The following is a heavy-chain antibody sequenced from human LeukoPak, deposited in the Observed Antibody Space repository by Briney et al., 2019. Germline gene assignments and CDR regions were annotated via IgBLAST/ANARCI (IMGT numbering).Heavy chain of an antibody. CDR2: ISYDGSNK. CDR3: ARDMGTTHGYYYYGVDV. J-gene: IGHJ6*02. CDR1: GFTFSSYA. D-gene: IGHD4-17*01. Sequence: GGSLRLSCAASGFTFSSYAMHWVRQAPGKGLEWVAVISYDGSNKYYADSVKGRFTISRDNSKSTLYLQMNSLRAEDTAVYYCARDMGTTHGYYYYGVDVWGQGTTVTVSS. V-gene: IGHV3-30-3*01.